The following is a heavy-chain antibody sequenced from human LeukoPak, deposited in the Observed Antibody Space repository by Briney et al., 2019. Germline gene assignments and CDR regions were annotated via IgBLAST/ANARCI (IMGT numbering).Heavy chain of an antibody. CDR2: IYHSGST. CDR1: GGSISSSNW. CDR3: ARLTGGSGSLFDY. J-gene: IGHJ4*02. D-gene: IGHD3-10*01. V-gene: IGHV4-4*02. Sequence: PSGTLSLTCAVSGGSISSSNWWSWVRQPPGKGLEWIGEIYHSGSTYYNPSLKSRVTISVDKSKNQFSLKLSSVTAADTAVYYCARLTGGSGSLFDYWGQGTLVTVSS.